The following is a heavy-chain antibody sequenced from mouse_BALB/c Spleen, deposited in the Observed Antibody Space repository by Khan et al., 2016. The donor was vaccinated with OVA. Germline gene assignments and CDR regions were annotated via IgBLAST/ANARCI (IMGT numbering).Heavy chain of an antibody. D-gene: IGHD2-12*01. CDR2: IDPFSGCT. J-gene: IGHJ3*01. CDR1: GYSFTSYY. CDR3: TRHCYVAWFTY. Sequence: VQLKQSGPELMKPGASVKISCKASGYSFTSYYIHWVMQSPGTSLEWIGYIDPFSGCTTYNQKFKGKATLTVDKSSSPAYLHLSNLTSEDSAIYYCTRHCYVAWFTYWGQGTLVTVSA. V-gene: IGHV1S135*01.